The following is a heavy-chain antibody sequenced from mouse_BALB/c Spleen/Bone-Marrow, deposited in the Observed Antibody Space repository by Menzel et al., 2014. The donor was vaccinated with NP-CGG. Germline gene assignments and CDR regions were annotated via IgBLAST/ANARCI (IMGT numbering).Heavy chain of an antibody. Sequence: EVKLVESGGGSVKPGGSLKLSCAASGFTFSSYTMSWVRQTPEKRLEWVATISSGGSYTYYPDSVKGRFTISRDNAKNTLYLQMSSLKSEDTAMYYCTRDPYYYGSSYAMDYWGQGTSVTVSS. CDR3: TRDPYYYGSSYAMDY. V-gene: IGHV5-6-4*01. CDR1: GFTFSSYT. J-gene: IGHJ4*01. CDR2: ISSGGSYT. D-gene: IGHD1-1*01.